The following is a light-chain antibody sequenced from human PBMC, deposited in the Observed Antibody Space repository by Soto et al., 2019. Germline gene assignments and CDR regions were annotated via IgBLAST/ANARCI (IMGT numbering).Light chain of an antibody. CDR3: SSYGSTVRYV. CDR2: EVT. Sequence: QSALTQPASVSGSPGQSITISCTGTSSDVGGYNYVSWYQQHPGKAPKLMIYEVTYRPSGVSDRFSGSKSGNTASLTISGLQAEDEADYFCSSYGSTVRYVFGTVTKVTVL. J-gene: IGLJ1*01. CDR1: SSDVGGYNY. V-gene: IGLV2-14*01.